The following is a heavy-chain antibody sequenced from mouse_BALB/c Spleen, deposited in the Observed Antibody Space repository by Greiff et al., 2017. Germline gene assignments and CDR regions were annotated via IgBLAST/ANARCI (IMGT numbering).Heavy chain of an antibody. V-gene: IGHV3-2*02. J-gene: IGHJ2*01. CDR1: GYSITSYYA. Sequence: EVKLQESGPGLVKPSQSLSLTCTVTGYSITSYYAWNWIRQFPGNKLEWRGYISYSGSTSYNPSLKSRISITRDTSKNQFFLQLNSVTTEDTATYYCARRITTPLFDYWGQGTTLTVSS. D-gene: IGHD2-4*01. CDR2: ISYSGST. CDR3: ARRITTPLFDY.